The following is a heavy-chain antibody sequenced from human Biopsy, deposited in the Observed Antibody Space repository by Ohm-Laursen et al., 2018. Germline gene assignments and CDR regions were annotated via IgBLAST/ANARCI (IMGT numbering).Heavy chain of an antibody. J-gene: IGHJ4*02. V-gene: IGHV4-59*01. CDR3: ARGMRSSGWPYFDS. Sequence: TLSLTCPVSGDSISSYYWSWIRQPPGKGLQWIGYVYYTGSTDYNPSLQSRVTMSVDMPKNQFSLKLSSVTAADTAIYYCARGMRSSGWPYFDSWGQGTLVTVSS. CDR1: GDSISSYY. D-gene: IGHD6-19*01. CDR2: VYYTGST.